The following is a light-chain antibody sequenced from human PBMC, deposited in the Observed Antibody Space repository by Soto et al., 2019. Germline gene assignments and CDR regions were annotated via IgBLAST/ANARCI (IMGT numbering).Light chain of an antibody. J-gene: IGLJ1*01. CDR3: SSYTSSSSYV. CDR1: NSDIGAYNY. V-gene: IGLV2-14*01. Sequence: QSALTQPASVSGSPGQSITLSCTGTNSDIGAYNYVSWFQQHPGKAPKLIISEVNNRPSGVSNRFSGSKSGNAASLTISGLQAEDEADYYCSSYTSSSSYVFGTGTKLTVL. CDR2: EVN.